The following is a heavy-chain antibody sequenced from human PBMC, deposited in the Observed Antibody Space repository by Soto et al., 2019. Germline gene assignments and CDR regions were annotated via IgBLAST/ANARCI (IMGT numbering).Heavy chain of an antibody. CDR1: GFTVTSDY. J-gene: IGHJ4*02. CDR2: IYTGDNT. Sequence: PGGSLRLSCEVSGFTVTSDYMAWVRQAPEKGPEWVAFIYTGDNTFHPDSVKGRFTISRDSSKNTMYLQMNSLRVEDTAVYYCARDNHGSLDDWGQGTLVTVSS. D-gene: IGHD6-25*01. CDR3: ARDNHGSLDD. V-gene: IGHV3-66*01.